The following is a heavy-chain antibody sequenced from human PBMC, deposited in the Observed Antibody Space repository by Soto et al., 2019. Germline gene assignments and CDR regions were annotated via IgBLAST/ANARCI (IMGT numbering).Heavy chain of an antibody. V-gene: IGHV3-23*01. CDR3: AKDSWYSSSSKVDY. CDR2: ISGSGGST. D-gene: IGHD6-13*01. Sequence: QPGGSLRLSCAASGFTFSSYAMSWVRQAPGKGLEWVSAISGSGGSTYYADSVKGRFTISRDNSKNTLYLQMNSLRAEDTAVYYCAKDSWYSSSSKVDYWGQGTLVTVSS. CDR1: GFTFSSYA. J-gene: IGHJ4*02.